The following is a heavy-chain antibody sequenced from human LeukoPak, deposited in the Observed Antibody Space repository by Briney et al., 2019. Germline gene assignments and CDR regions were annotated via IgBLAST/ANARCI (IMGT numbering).Heavy chain of an antibody. J-gene: IGHJ2*01. CDR1: GYTFAGYY. CDR3: ARESIKVGYFDL. CDR2: INPNSGGT. Sequence: ASVKVSCKASGYTFAGYYMHWVRQAPGQGLEWMGWINPNSGGTNYAQKFQGRVTMTRDTSISTAYMELSRLTSDDTAVYYCARESIKVGYFDLWGRGTLVTVSS. V-gene: IGHV1-2*02.